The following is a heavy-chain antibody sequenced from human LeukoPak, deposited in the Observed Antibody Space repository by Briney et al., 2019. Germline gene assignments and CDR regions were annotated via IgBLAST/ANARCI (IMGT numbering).Heavy chain of an antibody. V-gene: IGHV4-30-4*08. CDR3: ARVGSHHYGDWEYFQH. CDR2: IYYSGST. Sequence: SQTLSLTCTVSGGSISSGGYYWSWIRQHPGKGLEWIGYIYYSGSTYYNPSLKSRVTISVDTSKNQFSLKLSSVTAADTAVYYCARVGSHHYGDWEYFQHWGQGTLVTVSS. D-gene: IGHD4-17*01. J-gene: IGHJ1*01. CDR1: GGSISSGGYY.